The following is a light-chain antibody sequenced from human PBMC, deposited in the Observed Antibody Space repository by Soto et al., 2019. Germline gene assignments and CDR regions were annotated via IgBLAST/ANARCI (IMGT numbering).Light chain of an antibody. Sequence: DIVMTQSPDSLAVSLGERANINCKSSQSVLYSSNNKNYLAWFQQKPGQPPKLLVYWASTRESGVPDRFSGSGSGTDFTLTISSLQAEDVAVYYCQKYYSIPWTFGQGTKVEIK. CDR3: QKYYSIPWT. J-gene: IGKJ1*01. CDR1: QSVLYSSNNKNY. CDR2: WAS. V-gene: IGKV4-1*01.